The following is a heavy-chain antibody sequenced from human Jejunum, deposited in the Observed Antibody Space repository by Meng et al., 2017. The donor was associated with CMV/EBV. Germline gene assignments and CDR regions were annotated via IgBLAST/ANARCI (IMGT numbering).Heavy chain of an antibody. Sequence: SLKISCAASGFSVGNNYMNWVRQAPGKGLEWVSVIYDVGNTYYADSVKGRFFISRDSSKNILYLQINSLRPEDTALYYCARGAFDWGQGTLVTVSS. CDR2: IYDVGNT. D-gene: IGHD2/OR15-2a*01. CDR1: GFSVGNNY. V-gene: IGHV3-66*02. CDR3: ARGAFD. J-gene: IGHJ4*02.